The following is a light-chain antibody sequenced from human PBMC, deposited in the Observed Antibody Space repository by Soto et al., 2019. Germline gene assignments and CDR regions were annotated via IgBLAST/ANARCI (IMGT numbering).Light chain of an antibody. CDR1: QGISSY. CDR2: AAS. V-gene: IGKV1-9*01. CDR3: QQLKSYPRLT. Sequence: IQLTQSPSSLSASVGDRVTITCRASQGISSYLAWYQQKPGKAPKLLIYAASTLQSGVPSRFSGSGSGTDFTLTISSRQPEDFATYYGQQLKSYPRLTFGGGTKVEIK. J-gene: IGKJ4*01.